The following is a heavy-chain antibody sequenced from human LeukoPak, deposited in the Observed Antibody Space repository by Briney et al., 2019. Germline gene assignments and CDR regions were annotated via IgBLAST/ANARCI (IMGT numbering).Heavy chain of an antibody. V-gene: IGHV3-48*02. CDR1: GFTFRAYS. J-gene: IGHJ4*02. CDR2: ISSSSSTI. CDR3: VRGDGWFGELLNFDN. D-gene: IGHD3-10*01. Sequence: PGGSLRLSCAASGFTFRAYSMNWVRQAPGKGPEWVSHISSSSSTIYYADSVKGRFTISRDNAKNPLYLQMNSLRDEDTAVYYCVRGDGWFGELLNFDNWGQGTLVTVSS.